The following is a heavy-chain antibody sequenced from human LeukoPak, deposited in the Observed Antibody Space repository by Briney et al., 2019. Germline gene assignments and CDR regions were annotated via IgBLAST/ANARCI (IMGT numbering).Heavy chain of an antibody. V-gene: IGHV3-15*01. D-gene: IGHD1-26*01. CDR2: VKSNTVGGTT. Sequence: PGGSLRLSCAASGFTFTNAWMSWVRQAPGKGLEWVGHVKSNTVGGTTDYAAPVKGRFTISREDSKNTLYLQMNSLKTEDTALYYCATEYYGSYNFWGQGALVTVSS. CDR3: ATEYYGSYNF. J-gene: IGHJ4*02. CDR1: GFTFTNAW.